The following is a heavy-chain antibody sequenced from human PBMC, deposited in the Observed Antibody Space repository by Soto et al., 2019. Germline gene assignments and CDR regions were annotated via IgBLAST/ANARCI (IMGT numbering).Heavy chain of an antibody. J-gene: IGHJ1*01. CDR1: GGSISSGGYS. D-gene: IGHD4-17*01. Sequence: SETLSLTCAVSGGSISSGGYSWSWIRQPPGKGLEWIGYIYHSGSTYYNPSLKSRVTISVDRSKNQFSLKLSSVTAADTAVYYCASSHDYGDQYFQHWGQGTLVTVSS. CDR2: IYHSGST. V-gene: IGHV4-30-2*01. CDR3: ASSHDYGDQYFQH.